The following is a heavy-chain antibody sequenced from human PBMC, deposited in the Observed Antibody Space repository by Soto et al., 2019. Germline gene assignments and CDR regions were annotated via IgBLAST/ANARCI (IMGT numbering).Heavy chain of an antibody. J-gene: IGHJ3*02. CDR1: GYTFTSYD. V-gene: IGHV1-8*01. Sequence: ASVKVSCKASGYTFTSYDINWVRQATGQGLEWMGWMNPNSGNTGCAQKFQGRVTMTRNTSISTAYMELSSLRSEDTAVYYCARRIPLDAFDIWGQGTMVTVSS. CDR2: MNPNSGNT. CDR3: ARRIPLDAFDI. D-gene: IGHD2-2*02.